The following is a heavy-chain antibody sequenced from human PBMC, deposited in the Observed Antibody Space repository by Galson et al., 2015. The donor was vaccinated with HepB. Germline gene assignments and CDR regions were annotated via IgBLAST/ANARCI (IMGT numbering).Heavy chain of an antibody. Sequence: CAISGDSVSSNSAAWNWIRQSPSRGLEWLGRTYYRSKWYNDYAVSVKSRIAINPDTSKNQFSLQLNSVTPEDTAVYYCARDLDCGGECNWFDPWGQGTLVTVSS. CDR1: GDSVSSNSAA. V-gene: IGHV6-1*01. CDR3: ARDLDCGGECNWFDP. CDR2: TYYRSKWYN. J-gene: IGHJ5*02. D-gene: IGHD2-21*01.